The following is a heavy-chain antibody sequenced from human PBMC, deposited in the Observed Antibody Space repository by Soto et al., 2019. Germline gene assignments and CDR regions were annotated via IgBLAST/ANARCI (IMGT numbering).Heavy chain of an antibody. Sequence: EVQLVQSGAEVKKPGESLQISCKGSGYSFTSYWIGWVRQMPGKGLEWMGIIYPGDSDTRYSPSFQGQVTISADKSISTAYLQWSSLKASDTAMYYCARHRHGVYCSSTSCFDYYYYGMDVWGQGTTVTVSS. V-gene: IGHV5-51*01. J-gene: IGHJ6*02. D-gene: IGHD2-2*01. CDR1: GYSFTSYW. CDR3: ARHRHGVYCSSTSCFDYYYYGMDV. CDR2: IYPGDSDT.